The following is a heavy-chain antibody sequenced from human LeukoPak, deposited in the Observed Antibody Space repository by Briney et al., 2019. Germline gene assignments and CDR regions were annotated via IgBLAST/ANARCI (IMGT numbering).Heavy chain of an antibody. Sequence: RPGGSLRLSCTASGFTFSGSAMHWVRQAPGKGLEWVAFIVSDGSRTSYADSTKGRFTISRDNPKNTLYLQMNSLRAEDTAVYYCAKRQPAARPFDYWGQGTLVTVSS. J-gene: IGHJ4*02. D-gene: IGHD6-6*01. CDR2: IVSDGSRT. V-gene: IGHV3-30*02. CDR3: AKRQPAARPFDY. CDR1: GFTFSGSA.